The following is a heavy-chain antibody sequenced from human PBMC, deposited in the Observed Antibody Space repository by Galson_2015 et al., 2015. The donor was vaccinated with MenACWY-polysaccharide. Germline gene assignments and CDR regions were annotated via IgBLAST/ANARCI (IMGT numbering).Heavy chain of an antibody. D-gene: IGHD2-2*01. J-gene: IGHJ3*02. V-gene: IGHV3-33*01. CDR3: AREGSRIVFHAFDI. Sequence: SLRLSCAASGSRFSNSGMHWVRQAPGKGLEWVAVIQYDGSNQVYADSVKGRFPISRDNSKNTVFLEMNTLGVEDTAVYYCAREGSRIVFHAFDIWGQGTMVTVSS. CDR1: GSRFSNSG. CDR2: IQYDGSNQ.